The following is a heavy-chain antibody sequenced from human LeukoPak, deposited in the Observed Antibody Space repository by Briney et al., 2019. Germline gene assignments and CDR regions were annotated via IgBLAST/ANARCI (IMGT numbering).Heavy chain of an antibody. CDR1: GFTFTTYT. Sequence: GGSLRLSCAASGFTFTTYTMNWVRQAPGKGLEWVSSISGSGAYIYYADSGKGRFTISRDNVKNSLYLQMNSLSAEDTAVYYCARGTDYYDSSGYYSTFDYWGQGTLVTVSS. V-gene: IGHV3-21*01. J-gene: IGHJ4*02. CDR3: ARGTDYYDSSGYYSTFDY. CDR2: ISGSGAYI. D-gene: IGHD3-22*01.